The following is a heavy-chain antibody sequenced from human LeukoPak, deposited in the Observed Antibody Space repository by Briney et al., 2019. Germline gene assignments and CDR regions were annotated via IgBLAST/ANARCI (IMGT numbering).Heavy chain of an antibody. CDR1: GFTFSNYW. D-gene: IGHD5/OR15-5a*01. V-gene: IGHV3-7*05. CDR2: IKQDGSEK. J-gene: IGHJ4*02. CDR3: ARDVFFDY. Sequence: GGSLRLSCAASGFTFSNYWMSWVRQAPGKGLEWVANIKQDGSEKYCVDSVKGRLTISRDNAKNSLYLQMNSLRAEDTAVYYCARDVFFDYWGQGTLVTVSS.